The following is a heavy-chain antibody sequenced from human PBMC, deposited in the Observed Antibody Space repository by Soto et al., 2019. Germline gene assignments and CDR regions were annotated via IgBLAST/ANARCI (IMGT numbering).Heavy chain of an antibody. Sequence: SETLSLTCTVSGGSISSSSYYWGWIRQPPGKGLDWIGSIYYSGSTYYNPSLKSRVTISVDTSKNQFSLKLSSVTAADTAVYYCARPGYYYDSSGYYYRRAFDYWGQGTLVTVSS. J-gene: IGHJ4*02. CDR3: ARPGYYYDSSGYYYRRAFDY. CDR1: GGSISSSSYY. CDR2: IYYSGST. V-gene: IGHV4-39*01. D-gene: IGHD3-22*01.